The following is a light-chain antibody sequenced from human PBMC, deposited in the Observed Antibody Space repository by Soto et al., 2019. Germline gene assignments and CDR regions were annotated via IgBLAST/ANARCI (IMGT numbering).Light chain of an antibody. J-gene: IGKJ4*01. CDR3: QQYGSPPFLT. CDR1: QSVSSSY. V-gene: IGKV3-20*01. Sequence: EIVLTQSPGTLSLSPGERATLSCRASQSVSSSYLAWYQQKPGQAPRLLIYGASSRATGIPDRFSGSGSGTDFTLTISRLEPEDFAVYYCQQYGSPPFLTFGGGTKVEIK. CDR2: GAS.